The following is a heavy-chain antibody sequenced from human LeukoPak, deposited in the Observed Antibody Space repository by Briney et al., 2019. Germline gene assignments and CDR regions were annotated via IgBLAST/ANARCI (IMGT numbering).Heavy chain of an antibody. Sequence: GGSLRLPCAASGFTFSSYEMNWVRQAPGKGLEWVSYISSSGSTTYYADSVKGRFTISRDNAKISVFLQMNSLRAEDTAVYYCASDPSTSSWWGQGTLVTVSS. J-gene: IGHJ4*02. CDR3: ASDPSTSSW. V-gene: IGHV3-48*03. D-gene: IGHD2-2*01. CDR1: GFTFSSYE. CDR2: ISSSGSTT.